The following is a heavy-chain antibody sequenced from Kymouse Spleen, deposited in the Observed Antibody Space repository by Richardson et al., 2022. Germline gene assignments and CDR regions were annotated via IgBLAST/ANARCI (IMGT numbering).Heavy chain of an antibody. V-gene: IGHV4-34*01. Sequence: QVQLQQWGAGLLKPSETLSLTCAVYGGSFSGYYWSWIRQPPGKGLEWIGEINHSGSTNYNPSLKSRVTISVDTSKNQFSLKLSSVTAADTAVYYCARWGGIAAAGTWDYWGQGTLVTVSS. CDR3: ARWGGIAAAGTWDY. CDR1: GGSFSGYY. CDR2: INHSGST. D-gene: IGHD6-13*01. J-gene: IGHJ4*02.